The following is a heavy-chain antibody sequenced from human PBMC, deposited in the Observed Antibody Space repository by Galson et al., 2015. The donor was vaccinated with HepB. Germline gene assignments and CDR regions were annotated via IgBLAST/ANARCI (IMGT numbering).Heavy chain of an antibody. Sequence: SLRLSCAASGFTFSSYAMHWVRQAPGKGLEWVAVISYDGSNKYYADSVKGRFTISRDNSKNTLYLQMNSLRAEDTAVYYCALEPAVWSAFDIWGQGTMVTVSS. CDR3: ALEPAVWSAFDI. CDR2: ISYDGSNK. CDR1: GFTFSSYA. D-gene: IGHD6-25*01. V-gene: IGHV3-30-3*01. J-gene: IGHJ3*02.